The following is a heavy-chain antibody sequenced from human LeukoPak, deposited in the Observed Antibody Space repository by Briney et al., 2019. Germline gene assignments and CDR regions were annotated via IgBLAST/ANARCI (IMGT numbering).Heavy chain of an antibody. Sequence: SETLSLTCTVSGGSISSRSCCWGWIRQPPGKGLEWIGTIYYSGSTYYNPSFKSRVTISVDTSKNQFSLRLSSVTAADTAVYYCARQVYSGTHYFDYWGQGTLVTVSS. CDR3: ARQVYSGTHYFDY. D-gene: IGHD1-26*01. J-gene: IGHJ4*02. CDR1: GGSISSRSCC. CDR2: IYYSGST. V-gene: IGHV4-39*01.